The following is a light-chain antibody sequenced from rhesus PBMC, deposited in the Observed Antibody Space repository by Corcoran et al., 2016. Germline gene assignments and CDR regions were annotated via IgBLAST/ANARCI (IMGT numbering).Light chain of an antibody. CDR1: QGISNN. V-gene: IGKV1-25*01. J-gene: IGKJ2*01. Sequence: DIQMTQSPSSLSASVGDRVTITCRASQGISNNFAWYQQKPGKVPKLLIYKASTFQSGIPSRFSGIGSGTDFTLTISSLQPEDFATYYCQHGYGILYSFGQGTKVEIK. CDR2: KAS. CDR3: QHGYGILYS.